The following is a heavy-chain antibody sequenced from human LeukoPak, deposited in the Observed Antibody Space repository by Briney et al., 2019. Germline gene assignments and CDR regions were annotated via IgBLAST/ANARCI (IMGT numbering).Heavy chain of an antibody. Sequence: GGSLRLSCAASGFTFSSYAMSWVRQAPGKGLEWVSVISGSGGNTYYADSVKGRFTISRDNSKNTLHLHMNSLRAEDTAVYYCAKEATRYCSTTSCYWFDPWGQGTLVTVSS. V-gene: IGHV3-23*01. D-gene: IGHD2-2*01. CDR2: ISGSGGNT. CDR1: GFTFSSYA. CDR3: AKEATRYCSTTSCYWFDP. J-gene: IGHJ5*02.